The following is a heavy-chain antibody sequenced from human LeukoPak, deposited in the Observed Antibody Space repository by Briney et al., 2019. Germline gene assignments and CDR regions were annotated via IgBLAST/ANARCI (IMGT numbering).Heavy chain of an antibody. Sequence: GESLKISCKGSGYSFTSYWFGWVRQMPGKGLEWMGIIYPGDSDTRYSPSFQGQVTISADKSISTAYLQWSSLKASDTAMYYCARQSPGRTVEHYGMDVWGQGTTVTVSS. CDR2: IYPGDSDT. CDR1: GYSFTSYW. CDR3: ARQSPGRTVEHYGMDV. D-gene: IGHD4-23*01. V-gene: IGHV5-51*01. J-gene: IGHJ6*02.